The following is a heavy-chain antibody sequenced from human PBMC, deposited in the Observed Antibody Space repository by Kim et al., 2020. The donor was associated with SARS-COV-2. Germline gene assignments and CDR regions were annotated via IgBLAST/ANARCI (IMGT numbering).Heavy chain of an antibody. D-gene: IGHD3-22*01. V-gene: IGHV3-30*03. CDR3: ASMDRDYYDSSGYYLFFDY. CDR2: ISYDGSNK. CDR1: GFTFSSYG. J-gene: IGHJ4*02. Sequence: GGSLRLSCAASGFTFSSYGMHWVRQAPGKGLEWVAVISYDGSNKYYADSVKGRFTISRDNSKNTLYLQMNSLRAEDTAVYYCASMDRDYYDSSGYYLFFDYWGQGTLVTVSS.